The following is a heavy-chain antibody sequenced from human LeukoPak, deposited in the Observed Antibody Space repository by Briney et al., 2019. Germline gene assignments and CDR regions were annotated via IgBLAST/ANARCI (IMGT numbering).Heavy chain of an antibody. V-gene: IGHV3-30*03. CDR2: IPYDGSNK. CDR1: GFTFSSYG. Sequence: GGSLRLSCAASGFTFSSYGMPWVRQAPGKGLEWVAVIPYDGSNKYYADSVKGRFTISRDNSKNTLYLQMNSLRAEDTAVYRASRAAFDIWGQGTMVTVSS. CDR3: SRAAFDI. J-gene: IGHJ3*02.